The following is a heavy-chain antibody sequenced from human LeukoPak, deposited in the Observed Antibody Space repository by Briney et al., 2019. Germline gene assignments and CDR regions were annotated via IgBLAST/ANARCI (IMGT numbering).Heavy chain of an antibody. J-gene: IGHJ4*02. Sequence: ASVKVSCKASGGTFSSYAISWVRQAPGQGLEWMGGIIPIFGTANYAQKFQGRVTITADESTSTAYMELSSLRSEDTAVYYCAKIIDSSGYYSDYFDYWGERTLVTVSS. CDR1: GGTFSSYA. D-gene: IGHD3-22*01. CDR3: AKIIDSSGYYSDYFDY. CDR2: IIPIFGTA. V-gene: IGHV1-69*13.